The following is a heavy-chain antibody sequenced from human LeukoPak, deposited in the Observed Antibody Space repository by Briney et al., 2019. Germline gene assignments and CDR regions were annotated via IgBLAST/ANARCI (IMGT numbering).Heavy chain of an antibody. CDR1: GFTFSSYG. D-gene: IGHD6-19*01. CDR2: IRYDGSNK. Sequence: PGGSLRLSCAASGFTFSSYGMHWVRQAPGKGLEWVAFIRYDGSNKYYADSVKGRFTISRDNSKNTLFLQMNSLRAEDTAIYYCSKGQWLVEQTFDYWGQGTLVTVSS. V-gene: IGHV3-30*02. CDR3: SKGQWLVEQTFDY. J-gene: IGHJ4*02.